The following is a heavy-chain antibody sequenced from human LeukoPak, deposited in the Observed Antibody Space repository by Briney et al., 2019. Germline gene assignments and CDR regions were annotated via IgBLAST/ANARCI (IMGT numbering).Heavy chain of an antibody. CDR3: ARERGATEYQLLGGALRDYYYYYMDV. CDR2: IYYSGST. D-gene: IGHD2-2*01. Sequence: SETLSLTCTVSGGSISSYYWSWIRQPPGKGLEWIGYIYYSGSTNYNPSLKSRVTISVDTSKNQFSLKLSSVTAADTAVYYCARERGATEYQLLGGALRDYYYYYMDVWGKGTTVTVPS. J-gene: IGHJ6*03. V-gene: IGHV4-59*01. CDR1: GGSISSYY.